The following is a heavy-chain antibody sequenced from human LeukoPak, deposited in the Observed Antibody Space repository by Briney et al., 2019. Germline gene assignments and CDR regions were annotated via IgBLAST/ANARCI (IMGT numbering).Heavy chain of an antibody. J-gene: IGHJ5*02. CDR3: ARDPSSYYDFWSGYTGSEERWFDP. V-gene: IGHV3-21*01. CDR1: GFTVSSYS. Sequence: GGSLRLSCAASGFTVSSYSMNWVRQAPGKGLEWVSSISSSSSYIYYADSVKGRFTISRDNAKNSLYLQMNSLRAEDTAVYYCARDPSSYYDFWSGYTGSEERWFDPWGQGTLVTVSS. CDR2: ISSSSSYI. D-gene: IGHD3-3*01.